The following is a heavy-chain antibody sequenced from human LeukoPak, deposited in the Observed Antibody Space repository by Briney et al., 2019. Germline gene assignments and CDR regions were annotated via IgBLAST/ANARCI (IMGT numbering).Heavy chain of an antibody. Sequence: SETLSLTCNVSGDPISGGGYYWSWIRQHPGKGLEFIGYIYHSGTSYYNPSLRSRVTISVDTSKNQFSLRLTSVTAADTAIYFCARDSSVTGVPLDHWGRGALVTVSS. J-gene: IGHJ4*02. CDR1: GDPISGGGYY. V-gene: IGHV4-31*03. CDR2: IYHSGTS. CDR3: ARDSSVTGVPLDH. D-gene: IGHD2-21*02.